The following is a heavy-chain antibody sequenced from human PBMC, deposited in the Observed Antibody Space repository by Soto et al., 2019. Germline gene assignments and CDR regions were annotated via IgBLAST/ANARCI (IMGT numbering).Heavy chain of an antibody. CDR3: ARDKDRGSGWYLTSEY. CDR1: GGSISSYY. CDR2: IYYSGST. D-gene: IGHD6-19*01. Sequence: QVQLQESGPGLVKPSETLSLTCTVSGGSISSYYWGWIRQLPGKGLEWLGYIYYSGSTNYNPSLKSRVTISVDTSKNHFALKLSSVTAADTAVYYCARDKDRGSGWYLTSEYWGQGTLVTVSS. J-gene: IGHJ4*02. V-gene: IGHV4-59*01.